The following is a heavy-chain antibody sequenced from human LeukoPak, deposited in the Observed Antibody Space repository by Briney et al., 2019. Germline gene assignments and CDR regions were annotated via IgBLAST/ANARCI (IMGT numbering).Heavy chain of an antibody. D-gene: IGHD5-18*01. Sequence: SETLSLTCTVSGGSISSYYWSWIRQPPGKGLEWIGYIYYSGSTNYNPSLKSRVTISVDTSKNQFSLKLSSVTAADTAVYYCARERGGYTYGGPFDYWAREPWSPSPQ. V-gene: IGHV4-59*01. CDR2: IYYSGST. CDR3: ARERGGYTYGGPFDY. J-gene: IGHJ4*02. CDR1: GGSISSYY.